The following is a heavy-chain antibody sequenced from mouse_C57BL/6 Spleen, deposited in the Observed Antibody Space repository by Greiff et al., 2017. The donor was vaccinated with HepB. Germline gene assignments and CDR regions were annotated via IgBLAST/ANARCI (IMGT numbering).Heavy chain of an antibody. CDR2: IWSGGST. J-gene: IGHJ4*01. D-gene: IGHD2-2*01. Sequence: QVQLKESGPGLVQPSQSLSITCTVSGFSLTSYGVHWVRQSPGKGLEWLGVIWSGGSTDYNAAFISRLSISKDNSKSQVFFKMNSLQADDTAIYYCARDGYDGGISYYAMDYWGQGTSVTVSS. V-gene: IGHV2-2*01. CDR1: GFSLTSYG. CDR3: ARDGYDGGISYYAMDY.